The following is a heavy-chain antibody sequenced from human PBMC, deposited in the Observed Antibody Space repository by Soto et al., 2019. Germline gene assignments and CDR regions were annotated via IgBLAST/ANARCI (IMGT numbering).Heavy chain of an antibody. CDR3: ARGYCSGGGCYHTVFDY. CDR2: INHSGST. J-gene: IGHJ4*02. D-gene: IGHD2-15*01. CDR1: GGSFSGYY. Sequence: SETLSLTCAVYGGSFSGYYWSWIRQPPGKGLEWIGEINHSGSTNYNPSLKSRVTISVDTSKNQFSLKLSSVTAADTAVYYRARGYCSGGGCYHTVFDYWGQGTLVTVSS. V-gene: IGHV4-34*01.